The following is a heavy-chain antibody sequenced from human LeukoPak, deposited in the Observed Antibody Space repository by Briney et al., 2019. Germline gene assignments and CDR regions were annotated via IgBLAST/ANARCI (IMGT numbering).Heavy chain of an antibody. CDR3: ARVDNSYGPSGGVDY. J-gene: IGHJ4*02. CDR1: GGSITSSNYY. D-gene: IGHD5-18*01. Sequence: PSETLSLTCTVSGGSITSSNYYWGWIRQPPGKGLEWIGSFYYSGSTNYNPSLKSRVTISVDTSKNQFSLKLSSVTAADTAVYYCARVDNSYGPSGGVDYWGQGTLVTVSS. CDR2: FYYSGST. V-gene: IGHV4-39*07.